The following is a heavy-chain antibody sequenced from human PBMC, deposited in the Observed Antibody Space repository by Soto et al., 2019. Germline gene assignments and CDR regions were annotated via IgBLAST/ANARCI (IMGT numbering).Heavy chain of an antibody. CDR1: GFTFSSYV. J-gene: IGHJ4*02. D-gene: IGHD6-19*01. CDR2: INGSGDTT. V-gene: IGHV3-23*01. Sequence: HPGGSLRLSCAASGFTFSSYVMSWVRQTPGKRLEWVSGINGSGDTTYYADSVKGRFTITRDNSKNTLYLQINSLRADDTAVYYCAKDYGSGWSVDYWGQGALVTVSS. CDR3: AKDYGSGWSVDY.